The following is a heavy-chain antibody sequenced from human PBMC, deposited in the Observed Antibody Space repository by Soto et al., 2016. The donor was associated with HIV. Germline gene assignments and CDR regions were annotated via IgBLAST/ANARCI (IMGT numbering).Heavy chain of an antibody. D-gene: IGHD2-2*01. CDR3: ARDFSNSWFEY. Sequence: EVQLVESGGDLVQPGGSLRLSCAASGFPFSDYWMHWVRQAPGKGLVWVSRINSDGSSTEYADSVKGRFTISRDNAKNTVYLQMSSLRADDTALYYCARDFSNSWFEYWGQGTLVTVSS. CDR2: INSDGSST. V-gene: IGHV3-74*01. J-gene: IGHJ5*01. CDR1: GFPFSDYW.